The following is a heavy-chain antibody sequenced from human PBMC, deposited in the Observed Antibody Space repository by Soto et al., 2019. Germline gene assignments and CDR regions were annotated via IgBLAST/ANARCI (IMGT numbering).Heavy chain of an antibody. CDR1: DGSFSGYN. J-gene: IGHJ6*02. CDR2: IFHGGST. D-gene: IGHD3-10*01. V-gene: IGHV4-34*01. Sequence: PSETLSLTCAVYDGSFSGYNWSWIRQPPGKGLEWIGEIFHGGSTNYSPSLKSRVTISVDTSKNQFSLELSSVTAADTAVYYCARGVLLWFGELSTSDYYYGMDVWGQGTTVTVSS. CDR3: ARGVLLWFGELSTSDYYYGMDV.